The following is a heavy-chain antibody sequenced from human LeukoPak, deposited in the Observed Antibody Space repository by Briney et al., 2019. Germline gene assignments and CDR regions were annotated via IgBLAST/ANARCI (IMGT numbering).Heavy chain of an antibody. Sequence: GASVNVSCKASRYTVTSYVMHGVRQAAGQGVEWRGIINPIGVSTSYAQKFHGRVTMTRDMSGSTVYMELSSLRYEDTAVYYCARDLHLRQGPHSYYYYYYMDVWGKGTPVTVSS. CDR3: ARDLHLRQGPHSYYYYYYMDV. J-gene: IGHJ6*03. CDR1: RYTVTSYV. CDR2: INPIGVST. V-gene: IGHV1-46*01. D-gene: IGHD4-17*01.